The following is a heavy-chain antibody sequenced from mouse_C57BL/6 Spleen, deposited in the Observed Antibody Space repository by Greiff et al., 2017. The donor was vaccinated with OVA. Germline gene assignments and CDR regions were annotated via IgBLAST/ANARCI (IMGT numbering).Heavy chain of an antibody. CDR2: ISSGSSTI. D-gene: IGHD2-4*01. CDR3: ASVYYDYEVAYAMDY. J-gene: IGHJ4*01. Sequence: EVQLVESGGGLVKPGGSLKLSCAASGFTFSDYGMHWVRQAPEKGLEWVAYISSGSSTIYYADTVKGRFTISRDNAKNTLFLQMTSLRSEDTAMYYCASVYYDYEVAYAMDYWGQGTSVTVSS. V-gene: IGHV5-17*01. CDR1: GFTFSDYG.